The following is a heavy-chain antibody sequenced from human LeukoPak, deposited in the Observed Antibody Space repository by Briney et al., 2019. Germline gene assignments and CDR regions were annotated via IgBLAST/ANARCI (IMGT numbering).Heavy chain of an antibody. J-gene: IGHJ4*02. Sequence: PGGSLRLSCAASGFTFSSYSMNWVRQAPGKGLEWVSSISSSSSYIYYADSVKGRFTISRDNAKNSLYLQMKSLRVDDTAVYYCATTRPEGGACDYWGQGTLVTVSS. D-gene: IGHD2-2*01. CDR3: ATTRPEGGACDY. CDR2: ISSSSSYI. V-gene: IGHV3-21*01. CDR1: GFTFSSYS.